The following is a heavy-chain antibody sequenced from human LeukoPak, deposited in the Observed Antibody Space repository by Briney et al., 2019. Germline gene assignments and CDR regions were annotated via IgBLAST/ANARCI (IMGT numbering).Heavy chain of an antibody. CDR2: ISSSSSTI. CDR3: ASSSPHDY. Sequence: GGSLRLSCAASGFTFSSLSINGVRQAPGKGLEWVSYISSSSSTIYYADSVKGRFTISRDNAKNSLSLQMNSLRAEDTAVYYCASSSPHDYWGQGTLVTVSS. D-gene: IGHD3-10*01. CDR1: GFTFSSLS. J-gene: IGHJ4*02. V-gene: IGHV3-48*04.